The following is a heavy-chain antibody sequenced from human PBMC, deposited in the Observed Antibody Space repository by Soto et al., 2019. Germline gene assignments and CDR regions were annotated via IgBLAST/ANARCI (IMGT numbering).Heavy chain of an antibody. J-gene: IGHJ6*02. CDR1: GFTFSSYG. Sequence: QVQLVESGGGVVQPGRSLRLSCAASGFTFSSYGMHWVRQAPGKGLEWVAVISYDGSNKYYADSVKGRFTISRDNSKNTLYLQMNSLRAEDTAVYYCAKFIAVAGIFPYGMDVWGRGTTVTVSS. D-gene: IGHD6-19*01. CDR2: ISYDGSNK. CDR3: AKFIAVAGIFPYGMDV. V-gene: IGHV3-30*18.